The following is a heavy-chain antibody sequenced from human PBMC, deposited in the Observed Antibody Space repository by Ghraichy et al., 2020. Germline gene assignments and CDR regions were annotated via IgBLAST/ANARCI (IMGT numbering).Heavy chain of an antibody. CDR2: FDPADGQS. Sequence: ASVKVSCTVSGYTLTQMSMHWVRQTAGKGLEWMGGFDPADGQSIYAQKFQGRITMTVDTSPDTVHMELSSLRSEDTALYYCPTAGIFESGGMDVWGQGTTVIVAS. CDR1: GYTLTQMS. V-gene: IGHV1-24*01. CDR3: PTAGIFESGGMDV. D-gene: IGHD1-14*01. J-gene: IGHJ6*02.